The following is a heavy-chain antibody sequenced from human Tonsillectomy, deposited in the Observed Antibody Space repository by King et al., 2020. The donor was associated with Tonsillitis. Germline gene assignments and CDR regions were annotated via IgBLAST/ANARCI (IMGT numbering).Heavy chain of an antibody. CDR3: ARVTSYGDVKAFDI. CDR1: GDSISSSNW. V-gene: IGHV4-4*02. J-gene: IGHJ3*02. D-gene: IGHD4-17*01. Sequence: VQLQESGPGLVKPSGTLSLTCAVSGDSISSSNWWNWFRQTPGKGLEWIGEIYHSGITNYSPSLKSRVIISVDKSNNQFSLKVNSVTAADTAVYHCARVTSYGDVKAFDIWGPGTMVIVSS. CDR2: IYHSGIT.